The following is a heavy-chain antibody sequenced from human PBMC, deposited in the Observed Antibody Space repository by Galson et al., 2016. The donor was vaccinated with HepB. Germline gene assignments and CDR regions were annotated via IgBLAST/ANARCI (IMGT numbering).Heavy chain of an antibody. CDR2: IHYSGST. D-gene: IGHD2/OR15-2a*01. V-gene: IGHV4-39*01. J-gene: IGHJ4*02. Sequence: SETLSLTCTVSGGSISSSSYYWGWIRQPPGKGLEWIGSIHYSGSTYYNPSLKSRVTISVDMSNNQFSLKLSSVTAADTTVYYCARIRLYYLDSWGQGTLVTVSS. CDR3: ARIRLYYLDS. CDR1: GGSISSSSYY.